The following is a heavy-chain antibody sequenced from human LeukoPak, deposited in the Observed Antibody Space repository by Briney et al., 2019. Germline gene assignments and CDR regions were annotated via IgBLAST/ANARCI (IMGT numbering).Heavy chain of an antibody. Sequence: ASVKVSCKASGYTFTSNYMHWVRQAPGQGLEWMGIINPSGGSTNYAQKFQGRVTMTRDTSTSTVYMELSSLRSDDTAVYYCARDPWATHSDYDSSYWGQGTLVTVSS. V-gene: IGHV1-46*01. D-gene: IGHD5-12*01. CDR1: GYTFTSNY. CDR2: INPSGGST. J-gene: IGHJ4*02. CDR3: ARDPWATHSDYDSSY.